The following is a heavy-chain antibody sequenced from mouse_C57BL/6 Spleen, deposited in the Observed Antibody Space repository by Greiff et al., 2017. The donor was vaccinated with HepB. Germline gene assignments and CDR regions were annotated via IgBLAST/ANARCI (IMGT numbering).Heavy chain of an antibody. Sequence: QVQLQQPGAELVKPGASVKLSCKASGYTFTSYWMHWVKQRPGQGLEWIGMIHPNSGSTNYNEKFKSKATLTVDKSSSTAYMQLSSLTSEDSAVYYCARGYGSKEGFAYWGQGTLVTVSA. J-gene: IGHJ3*01. CDR2: IHPNSGST. CDR1: GYTFTSYW. V-gene: IGHV1-64*01. CDR3: ARGYGSKEGFAY. D-gene: IGHD1-1*01.